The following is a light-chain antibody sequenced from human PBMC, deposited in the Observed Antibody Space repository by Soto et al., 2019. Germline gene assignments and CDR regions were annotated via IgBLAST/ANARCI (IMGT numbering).Light chain of an antibody. CDR1: QSISDN. CDR2: HTS. CDR3: QRYDNWPLT. Sequence: EIVITQSPSTLSVSPGGRATLSCRASQSISDNLAWYQQKPGLAPRLLVYHTSTRATGVPARFSGSGSGTEFSLTISSLQSEDSAVYYCQRYDNWPLTFGGGTKVDIK. V-gene: IGKV3-15*01. J-gene: IGKJ4*01.